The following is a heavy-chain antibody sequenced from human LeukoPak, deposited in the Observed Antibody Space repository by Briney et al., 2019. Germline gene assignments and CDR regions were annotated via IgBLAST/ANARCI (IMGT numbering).Heavy chain of an antibody. CDR2: IYYSGST. CDR3: ARGRNLEWFDY. J-gene: IGHJ5*01. D-gene: IGHD3-3*01. Sequence: SETLSLTCTVSGDSFRSYYWSWIRQPPGKAPEWIGYIYYSGSTNYNPSLKSRVTISVDTSKNQFSLKLNSVTAADTAVYYCARGRNLEWFDYWGQGTLVTVSS. CDR1: GDSFRSYY. V-gene: IGHV4-59*01.